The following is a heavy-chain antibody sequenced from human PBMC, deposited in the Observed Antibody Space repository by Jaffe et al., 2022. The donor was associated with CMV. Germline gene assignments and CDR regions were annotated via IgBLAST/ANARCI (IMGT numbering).Heavy chain of an antibody. Sequence: QLQLQESGPGLVKPSETLSLTCTVSGGSISSSSYYWGWIRQPPGKGLEWIGSIYYSGSTYYNPSLKSRVTISVDTSKNQFSLKLSSVTAADTAVYYCARQGAAGAVGANHPVYFDYWGQGTLVTVSS. CDR3: ARQGAAGAVGANHPVYFDY. CDR2: IYYSGST. V-gene: IGHV4-39*01. J-gene: IGHJ4*02. CDR1: GGSISSSSYY. D-gene: IGHD1-26*01.